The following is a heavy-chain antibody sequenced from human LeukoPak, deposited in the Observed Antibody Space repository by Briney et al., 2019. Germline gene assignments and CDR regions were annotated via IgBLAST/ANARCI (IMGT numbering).Heavy chain of an antibody. J-gene: IGHJ4*02. D-gene: IGHD5-18*01. CDR3: ARDLGYSYGSWIDY. V-gene: IGHV4-4*02. Sequence: SGTLSLTCAVSGGSISSSNWWSWVRRPPGKGLEWIGEIYHSGSTNYNPSLKSRVTISVDKSKNQFSLKLSSVTAADTAVYCARDLGYSYGSWIDYWGQGTLVTVSS. CDR1: GGSISSSNW. CDR2: IYHSGST.